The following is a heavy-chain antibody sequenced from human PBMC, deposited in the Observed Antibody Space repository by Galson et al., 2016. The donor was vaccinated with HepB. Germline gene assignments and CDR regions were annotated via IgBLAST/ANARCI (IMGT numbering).Heavy chain of an antibody. CDR1: GFTFSSYA. CDR2: ISSNGGST. Sequence: LRLSCAASGFTFSSYAMHWVRQAPGRGLEYVSAISSNGGSTYYANSVKGRFTISRDNSKNTLYLQMGSLRAEDMAVYYCARAAITMIVRSGMDVWGQGTTVTVSS. CDR3: ARAAITMIVRSGMDV. V-gene: IGHV3-64*01. D-gene: IGHD3-22*01. J-gene: IGHJ6*02.